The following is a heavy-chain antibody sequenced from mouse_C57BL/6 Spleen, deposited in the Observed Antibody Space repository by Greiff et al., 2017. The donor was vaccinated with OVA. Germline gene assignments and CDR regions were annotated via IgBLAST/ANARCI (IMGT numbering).Heavy chain of an antibody. Sequence: EVKLVESGPELVKPGASVKISCKASGYTFTDYYMNWVKQSHGKSLEWIGDINPNNGGTSYNQKFKGKATLTVDKSSSTAYMELRSLTSEDSAVYYCARKRGYYDYGFAYGGQGTLVTVSA. CDR1: GYTFTDYY. D-gene: IGHD2-4*01. CDR3: ARKRGYYDYGFAY. V-gene: IGHV1-26*01. J-gene: IGHJ3*01. CDR2: INPNNGGT.